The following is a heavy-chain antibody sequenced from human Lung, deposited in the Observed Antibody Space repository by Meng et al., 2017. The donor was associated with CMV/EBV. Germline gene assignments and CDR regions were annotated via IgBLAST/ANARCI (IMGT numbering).Heavy chain of an antibody. V-gene: IGHV3-23*01. Sequence: GESXKISCAASGFSFSSYAMTWVRQAPGTGLEWVSSISGVDGSTYYTDSGKGRFTISRDNSKNTLYLQINSLRAEDTAVYYCAKNYYEFWSGYFPPTNAMDAWXQGNXVNGAS. CDR1: GFSFSSYA. D-gene: IGHD3-3*01. CDR2: ISGVDGST. J-gene: IGHJ6*02. CDR3: AKNYYEFWSGYFPPTNAMDA.